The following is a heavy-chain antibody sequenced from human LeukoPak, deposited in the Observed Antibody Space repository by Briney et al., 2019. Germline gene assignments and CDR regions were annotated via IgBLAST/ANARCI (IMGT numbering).Heavy chain of an antibody. J-gene: IGHJ6*02. CDR1: GYTFTSYA. V-gene: IGHV1-3*01. D-gene: IGHD5-18*01. Sequence: ASVKVSCKHSGYTFTSYAMNWVRQAPGQGLEWMGWINAGNGNTKYSQKFQGRVTITRDTSASTAYMQLSSLRSEDTAVYYCATKYSYGSDYYYGMDVWGQGTTVTVSS. CDR2: INAGNGNT. CDR3: ATKYSYGSDYYYGMDV.